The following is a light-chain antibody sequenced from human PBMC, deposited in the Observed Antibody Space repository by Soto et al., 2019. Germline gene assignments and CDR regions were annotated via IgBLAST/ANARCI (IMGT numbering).Light chain of an antibody. CDR1: QSLLHRPDTRNY. CDR3: QQYYSTPWT. Sequence: MLIPSPHYPPVSSGERATIKCSTSQSLLHRPDTRNYLTWYQQKPGKPPKLLIYCASTRQCGVPARFSGSGSGTEFTLTINSLQPEDVAVYYCQQYYSTPWTFGQGTKVDIK. CDR2: CAS. V-gene: IGKV4-1*01. J-gene: IGKJ1*01.